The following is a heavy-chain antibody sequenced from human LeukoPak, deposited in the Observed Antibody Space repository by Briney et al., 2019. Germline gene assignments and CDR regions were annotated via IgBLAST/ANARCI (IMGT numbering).Heavy chain of an antibody. Sequence: ASVKVSRKASGYTFTSYDINWVRQATGQGLEWMGWMNPNSGNTGYAQKFQGRVTMTRNTSISTAYMELSSLRSEDTAVYYCARGRLSDDLEWLLPVPFDPWGQGTLVTVSS. D-gene: IGHD3-3*01. V-gene: IGHV1-8*01. CDR3: ARGRLSDDLEWLLPVPFDP. J-gene: IGHJ5*02. CDR2: MNPNSGNT. CDR1: GYTFTSYD.